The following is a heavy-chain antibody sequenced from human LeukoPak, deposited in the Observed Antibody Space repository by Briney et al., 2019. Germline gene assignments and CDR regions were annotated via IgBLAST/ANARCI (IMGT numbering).Heavy chain of an antibody. D-gene: IGHD5-18*01. CDR3: ARGTSDTARRGFGY. V-gene: IGHV1-69*01. J-gene: IGHJ4*02. Sequence: ASVKVSCKASGGTFSSYAISWVRQAPGQGLEWMGGIIPIFGTANYAQKFQGGVTITADESTSTAYMELSSLRSEDTAVYYCARGTSDTARRGFGYWGQGTLVTVSS. CDR2: IIPIFGTA. CDR1: GGTFSSYA.